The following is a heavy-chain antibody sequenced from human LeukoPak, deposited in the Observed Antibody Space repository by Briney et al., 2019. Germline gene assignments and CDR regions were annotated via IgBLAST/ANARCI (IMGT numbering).Heavy chain of an antibody. Sequence: PSETLSLSCAVYGGSFSGYYWSWIRQPPGKGLEWIGEINHSGSTNYNPSLKSRVTISVDTSKNQFSLKLSSVTAADTAVYYCARGRSYEYGDYDYWGQGTLVTVSS. CDR2: INHSGST. CDR1: GGSFSGYY. J-gene: IGHJ4*02. D-gene: IGHD3-16*01. CDR3: ARGRSYEYGDYDY. V-gene: IGHV4-34*01.